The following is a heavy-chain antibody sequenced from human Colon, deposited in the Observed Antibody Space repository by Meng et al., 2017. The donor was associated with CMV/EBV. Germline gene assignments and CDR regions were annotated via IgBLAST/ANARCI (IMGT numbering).Heavy chain of an antibody. J-gene: IGHJ4*02. Sequence: YTGYWDGWVRQVPGKGLEWMGIIYPGDSDTRYRPSFHGQVTISADKSISTAYLQWSSLKASDTAMYYCARQARRPITMVRGGYFDYWGQGTLVTVSS. CDR2: IYPGDSDT. CDR1: YTGYW. CDR3: ARQARRPITMVRGGYFDY. D-gene: IGHD3-10*01. V-gene: IGHV5-51*01.